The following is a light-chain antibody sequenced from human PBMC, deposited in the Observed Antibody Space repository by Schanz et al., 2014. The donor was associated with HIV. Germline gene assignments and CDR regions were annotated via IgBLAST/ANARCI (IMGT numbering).Light chain of an antibody. Sequence: QSALTQPASVSGSPGQSLTISCTGTSSDIGAYSYVSWYQQYPGKAPKLLIYEVDKRPSGVPDRFSGSKSGTSASLAIIGLQAEDEADYYCQSYDSSLSAYVFGTGTKLTVL. V-gene: IGLV2-14*01. J-gene: IGLJ1*01. CDR2: EVD. CDR1: SSDIGAYSY. CDR3: QSYDSSLSAYV.